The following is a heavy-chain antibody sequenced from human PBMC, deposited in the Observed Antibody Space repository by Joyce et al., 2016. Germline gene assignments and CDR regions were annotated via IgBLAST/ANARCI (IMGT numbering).Heavy chain of an antibody. CDR2: INNRGVT. CDR3: ARSQWLAPLMY. V-gene: IGHV4-34*01. CDR1: GGPFRGFF. J-gene: IGHJ4*01. D-gene: IGHD6-19*01. Sequence: QVQLQQWGAGLLKPSETLSLTCAVSGGPFRGFFWTWVRQPPGKGLEWIGDINNRGVTSSNPFLKTRVTCSVETSKSQGSQKLTSLGAADTAGDYGARSQWLAPLMYWGQGTPVTVSS.